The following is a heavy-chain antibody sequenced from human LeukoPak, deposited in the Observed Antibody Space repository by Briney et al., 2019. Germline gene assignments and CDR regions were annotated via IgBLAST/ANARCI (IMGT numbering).Heavy chain of an antibody. J-gene: IGHJ4*02. D-gene: IGHD3-22*01. Sequence: SETLSLTCTVSGGSLSSYYWNWIRQPAGKGLEWIGRIYTSGSTNYNPSLQSRVTISVDTSKNHFSLRLSSVTAADTAVYYCARENSYYDSSGYYYGSGYFDYWGQGTLVTVSS. CDR2: IYTSGST. V-gene: IGHV4-4*07. CDR1: GGSLSSYY. CDR3: ARENSYYDSSGYYYGSGYFDY.